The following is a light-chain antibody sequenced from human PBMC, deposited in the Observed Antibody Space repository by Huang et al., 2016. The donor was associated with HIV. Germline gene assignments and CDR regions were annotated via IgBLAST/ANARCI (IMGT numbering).Light chain of an antibody. CDR1: QSVSSN. J-gene: IGKJ2*01. Sequence: EIVMTQSPATLSVSPGERATLSCRASQSVSSNLAWYQQKPGQAPRLLIDGASTRATGIPGRFSGSGSGTEFTLTISSLQSEDFAVYYCQQYNNWPPYTFGQGTKLEIK. CDR2: GAS. CDR3: QQYNNWPPYT. V-gene: IGKV3-15*01.